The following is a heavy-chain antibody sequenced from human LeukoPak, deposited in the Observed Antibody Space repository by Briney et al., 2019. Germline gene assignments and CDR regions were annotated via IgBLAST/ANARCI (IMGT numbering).Heavy chain of an antibody. V-gene: IGHV3-48*03. CDR3: AKGTYCSGANCYPSVYYYCYMDV. CDR1: GFTFSSYE. CDR2: ISSSGSTI. J-gene: IGHJ6*03. D-gene: IGHD2-15*01. Sequence: PGGSLRLSCAASGFTFSSYEMNWVRQAPGKGLEWVSYISSSGSTIYYADSVKGRFTISRDNSKNTLYLQMSSLRAEDTAVYYCAKGTYCSGANCYPSVYYYCYMDVWGKGTTVTVSS.